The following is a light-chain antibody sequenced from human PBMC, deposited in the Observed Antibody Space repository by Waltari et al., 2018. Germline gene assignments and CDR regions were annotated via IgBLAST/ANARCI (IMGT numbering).Light chain of an antibody. CDR1: QSVSRS. V-gene: IGKV3-20*01. CDR3: QHYVSLPAT. Sequence: EIVLTQSPGSLSSSPGERVTLSCRASQSVSRSLAWYQQKPGQAPRLLIFGASNRATGIPDRFSGSGSGTDFSLTISRLEPEDFAVYYCQHYVSLPATFGQGTKVEIK. J-gene: IGKJ1*01. CDR2: GAS.